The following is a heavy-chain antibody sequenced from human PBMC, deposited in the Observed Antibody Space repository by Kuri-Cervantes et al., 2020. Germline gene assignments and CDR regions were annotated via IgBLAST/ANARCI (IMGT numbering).Heavy chain of an antibody. CDR3: ARIEDWYFDL. CDR2: ISWNSGSI. J-gene: IGHJ2*01. D-gene: IGHD2/OR15-2a*01. V-gene: IGHV3-9*01. Sequence: SLKISCAASGFTFSSYAMHWVRQAPGKGLEWVSGISWNSGSIGYADSVKGRFTISRDNAKDSLYLQMNSLRAEDTAVYYCARIEDWYFDLWGRGTLVTVSS. CDR1: GFTFSSYA.